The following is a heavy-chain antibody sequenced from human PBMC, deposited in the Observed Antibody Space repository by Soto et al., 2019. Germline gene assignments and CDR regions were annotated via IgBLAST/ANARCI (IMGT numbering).Heavy chain of an antibody. D-gene: IGHD4-4*01. CDR1: GFTFSSYA. J-gene: IGHJ5*02. CDR2: ISSNGGST. CDR3: VKKDYSNYVWWFDP. V-gene: IGHV3-64D*08. Sequence: GGSLRLSCSASGFTFSSYAMHWVRQAPGKGLEYVPAISSNGGSTYYADSVKGRFTISRDNSKNTLYLQMSSLRAEDTAVYYCVKKDYSNYVWWFDPWGQGTLVTVSS.